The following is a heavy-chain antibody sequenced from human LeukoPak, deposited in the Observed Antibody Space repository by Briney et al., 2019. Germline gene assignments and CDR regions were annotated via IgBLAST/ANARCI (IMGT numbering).Heavy chain of an antibody. D-gene: IGHD3-22*01. CDR1: GGSFSGYY. J-gene: IGHJ5*02. V-gene: IGHV4-34*01. Sequence: SETLSLTCAVYGGSFSGYYWSWIRQPPGKGLEWIGEINHSGSTNYNPSLKSRVTISVDTSKNQFSLKLSSVTAADTAVYYCARRVAPTYDSSGYPNWFDPWGQGTLVTVSS. CDR2: INHSGST. CDR3: ARRVAPTYDSSGYPNWFDP.